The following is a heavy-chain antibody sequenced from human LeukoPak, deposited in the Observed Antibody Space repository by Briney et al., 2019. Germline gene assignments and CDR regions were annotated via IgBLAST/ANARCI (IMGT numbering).Heavy chain of an antibody. CDR1: GFTFSSYG. Sequence: GGSLRLSCAASGFTFSSYGMHWVRQAPGKGLEWVAVISYDGSNKYYAASVKGRFTISRDNSRNTLYLQMNSLGPEDTAVYYCAKDTRGKYYGSGSYYNVPDYWGQGTLVTVSS. CDR3: AKDTRGKYYGSGSYYNVPDY. V-gene: IGHV3-30*18. D-gene: IGHD3-10*01. J-gene: IGHJ4*02. CDR2: ISYDGSNK.